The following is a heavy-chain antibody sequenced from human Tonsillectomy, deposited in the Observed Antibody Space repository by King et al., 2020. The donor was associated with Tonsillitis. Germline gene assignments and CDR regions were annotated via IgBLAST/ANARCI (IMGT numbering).Heavy chain of an antibody. CDR3: ASSPWYYYMDV. V-gene: IGHV3-11*01. CDR1: GFTFSDYY. CDR2: ISSSGIAT. J-gene: IGHJ6*03. Sequence: VQLVESGGGLVKPGGSLRLSCAASGFTFSDYYMNWIRQAPGKGLEWVSYISSSGIATYYADSLKGRFTISWDNAKNSLYLQMNSLRAEDTAVYYCASSPWYYYMDVWGKGTTVTVSS.